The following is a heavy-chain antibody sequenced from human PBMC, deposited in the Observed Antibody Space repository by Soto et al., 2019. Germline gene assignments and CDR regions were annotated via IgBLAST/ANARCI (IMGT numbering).Heavy chain of an antibody. Sequence: SETPSLTCTVSGGSISSYYWSWIRQPPGKGLEWMGYIYYSGSTNYNPSLKNRVTITVDTSKNQFSLKLSSVTAADTAVYYCARRAPAHNSANIGHFDYFDFWGQGALVTVSS. CDR1: GGSISSYY. CDR3: ARRAPAHNSANIGHFDYFDF. V-gene: IGHV4-59*12. J-gene: IGHJ4*02. D-gene: IGHD1-20*01. CDR2: IYYSGST.